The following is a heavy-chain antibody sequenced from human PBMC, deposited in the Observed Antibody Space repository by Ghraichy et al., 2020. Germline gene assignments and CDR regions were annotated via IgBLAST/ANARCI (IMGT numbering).Heavy chain of an antibody. J-gene: IGHJ4*02. CDR1: GFTFGSFW. Sequence: GGSLRLSCAASGFTFGSFWMTWVRQPPGKGLEWVANINQDGSDKYYVDSVKGRFTISRDNAKNSLSLQMSSLTAEDTAFYFCARGANYDSSGYYYDKYYFDFWGQGTLVTVSP. CDR3: ARGANYDSSGYYYDKYYFDF. D-gene: IGHD3-22*01. CDR2: INQDGSDK. V-gene: IGHV3-7*03.